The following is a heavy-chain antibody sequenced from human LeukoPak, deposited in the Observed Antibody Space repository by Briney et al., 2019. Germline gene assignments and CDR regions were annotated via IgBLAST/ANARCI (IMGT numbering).Heavy chain of an antibody. CDR2: IYYSGST. V-gene: IGHV4-59*01. D-gene: IGHD3-9*01. J-gene: IGHJ4*02. Sequence: SETLSLTCTVSGGSISSYYWSWIRQPPGKGLEWIGYIYYSGSTNYNPSLKSRVTISVDTSKNQFSLKLSSVTAADTALYYCAKEYSPADILTGPFDYWGQGTLVTVSS. CDR3: AKEYSPADILTGPFDY. CDR1: GGSISSYY.